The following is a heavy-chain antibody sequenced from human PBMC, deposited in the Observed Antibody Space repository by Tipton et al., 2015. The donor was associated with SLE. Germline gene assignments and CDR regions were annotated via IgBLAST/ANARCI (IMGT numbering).Heavy chain of an antibody. CDR2: IYYSGST. J-gene: IGHJ4*02. CDR3: ALGAAAANFDY. V-gene: IGHV4-59*08. CDR1: GGSISSYY. Sequence: TLSLTCTVSGGSISSYYWSWIRQPPGKGLEWIGYIYYSGSTNYIPSLKSRVTISVDTSKNQFSLKLSSVTAADTAVYYCALGAAAANFDYWGQGTLVTVSS. D-gene: IGHD6-13*01.